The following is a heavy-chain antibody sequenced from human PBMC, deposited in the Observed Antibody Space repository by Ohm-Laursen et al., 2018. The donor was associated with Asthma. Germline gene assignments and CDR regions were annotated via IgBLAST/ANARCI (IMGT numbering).Heavy chain of an antibody. CDR3: ARRGYQLPRENAFDI. V-gene: IGHV3-53*01. CDR1: GFTVSSNY. CDR2: IYSGGST. D-gene: IGHD2-2*01. J-gene: IGHJ3*02. Sequence: SLRLSCSASGFTVSSNYMSWVRQAPGKGLEWVSVIYSGGSTYYADSVKGRFTISRDNSKNTLYLQMNSLRAEDTAVYYCARRGYQLPRENAFDIWGQGTMVTVSS.